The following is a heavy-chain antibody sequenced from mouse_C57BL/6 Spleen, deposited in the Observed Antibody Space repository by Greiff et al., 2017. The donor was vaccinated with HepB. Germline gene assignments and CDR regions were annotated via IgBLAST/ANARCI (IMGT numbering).Heavy chain of an antibody. CDR2: IHPNSGIT. J-gene: IGHJ2*01. Sequence: QVQLQQSGAELVKPGASVKLSCKASGYTFTSYWMHWVKQRPGQGLEWIGMIHPNSGITNYNEKFKSKATLTVDKSSSTAYMQLSSLTSEDSAVYYCASARSYFDYWGQGTTLTVSS. CDR1: GYTFTSYW. V-gene: IGHV1-64*01. CDR3: ASARSYFDY.